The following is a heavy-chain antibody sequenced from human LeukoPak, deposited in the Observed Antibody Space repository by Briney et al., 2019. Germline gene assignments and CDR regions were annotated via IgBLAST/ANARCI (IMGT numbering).Heavy chain of an antibody. D-gene: IGHD6-13*01. Sequence: GGSLRLSCAASGSTFSIYSMNWVRQAPGKGQEWVSSINSSRSYIYYAYSVKGRFTISRDNAKNSLYLHMHRLRAEDTAVYYCARIYSSSWKVDSWGQGTMVTVSP. J-gene: IGHJ4*02. CDR2: INSSRSYI. CDR3: ARIYSSSWKVDS. CDR1: GSTFSIYS. V-gene: IGHV3-21*01.